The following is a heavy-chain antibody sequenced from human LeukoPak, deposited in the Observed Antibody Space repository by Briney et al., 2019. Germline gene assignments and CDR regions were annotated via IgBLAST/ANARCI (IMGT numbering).Heavy chain of an antibody. Sequence: GESLKISCAASGFTFSDYYMSWVRQAPGKGLEWVSVIYSGGNTYYADSVRGRFTISRDNSKNTVFLQMNSLRADDTAVYYCASGTTLVQGVIFYYWGQGTLVTVSS. CDR3: ASGTTLVQGVIFYY. J-gene: IGHJ4*02. CDR1: GFTFSDYY. V-gene: IGHV3-53*01. CDR2: IYSGGNT. D-gene: IGHD3-10*01.